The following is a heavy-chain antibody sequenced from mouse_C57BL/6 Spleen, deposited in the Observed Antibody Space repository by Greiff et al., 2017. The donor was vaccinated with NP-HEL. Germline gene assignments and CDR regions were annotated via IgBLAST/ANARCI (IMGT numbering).Heavy chain of an antibody. CDR1: GYTFTSYW. CDR3: ARWGGYYGSSKYFDV. V-gene: IGHV1-59*01. D-gene: IGHD1-1*01. Sequence: QVQLQQPGAELVRPGTSVKLSCKASGYTFTSYWMHWVKQRPGQGLEWIGVIDPSDSYTNYNQKFKGKATLTVDTSSSTAYMQLSSLTSEDSAVYYCARWGGYYGSSKYFDVWGTGTTVTVSS. J-gene: IGHJ1*03. CDR2: IDPSDSYT.